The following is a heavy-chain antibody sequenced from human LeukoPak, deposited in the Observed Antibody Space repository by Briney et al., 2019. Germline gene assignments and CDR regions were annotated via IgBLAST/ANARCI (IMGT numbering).Heavy chain of an antibody. Sequence: SVRLSCEASGYTFTGYYMHCAPEAPRQGRKWRGWINPNSGGTNYAQKLQGRVTTTRETSTSTAYMELSRLRSDDTAVYYCAREMYSYGLYWYFDLWGRGTLVTVSS. V-gene: IGHV1-2*02. CDR2: INPNSGGT. CDR1: GYTFTGYY. J-gene: IGHJ2*01. CDR3: AREMYSYGLYWYFDL. D-gene: IGHD5-18*01.